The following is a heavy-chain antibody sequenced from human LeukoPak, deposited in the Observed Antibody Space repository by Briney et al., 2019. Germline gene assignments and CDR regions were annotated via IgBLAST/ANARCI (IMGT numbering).Heavy chain of an antibody. CDR3: AQISLGSSSPHYGMDV. D-gene: IGHD6-13*01. J-gene: IGHJ6*02. Sequence: ASVKVSCKASGGTFSSYAISWVRQAPGQGLEWMGGIIPIFGTANYAQKFQGRVTITADESTRTAYMELSSLRSEDTAVYYCAQISLGSSSPHYGMDVWGQGTTVTVSS. CDR2: IIPIFGTA. V-gene: IGHV1-69*13. CDR1: GGTFSSYA.